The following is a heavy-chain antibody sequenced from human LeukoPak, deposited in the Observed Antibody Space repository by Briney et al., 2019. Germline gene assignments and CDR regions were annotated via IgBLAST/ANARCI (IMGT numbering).Heavy chain of an antibody. CDR1: GGTFSSYA. CDR2: IIPIFGTA. V-gene: IGHV1-69*13. CDR3: ARGYSAVAGIGY. Sequence: APVKVSCKVSGGTFSSYAISWVRQAPGQGLEWMGGIIPIFGTANYAQKFQGRVTITADESTSTAYMELSSLRSEDTAVYYCARGYSAVAGIGYWGQGTLVTVSS. J-gene: IGHJ4*02. D-gene: IGHD6-19*01.